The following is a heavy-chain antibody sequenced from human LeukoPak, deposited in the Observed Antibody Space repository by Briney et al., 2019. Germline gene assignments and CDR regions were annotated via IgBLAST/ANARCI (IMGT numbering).Heavy chain of an antibody. CDR1: GGSVNGYY. Sequence: SETLSLTCAVYGGSVNGYYWNWIRQAPGKGLEWIGFIHYSGLTVYSPSLQSRVSMSVDTSRNQFSLDLSSVTAADTALYYCARDPPEDEWNSLDSWGQGILVTVSS. CDR2: IHYSGLT. J-gene: IGHJ4*02. D-gene: IGHD1-7*01. V-gene: IGHV4-59*02. CDR3: ARDPPEDEWNSLDS.